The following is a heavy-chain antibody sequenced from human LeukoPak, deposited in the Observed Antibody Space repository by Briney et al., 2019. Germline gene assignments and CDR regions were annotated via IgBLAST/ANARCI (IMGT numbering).Heavy chain of an antibody. CDR2: ISKTGDGT. Sequence: GGSLRLSCAASGVALSNYAMSWVRQAPGMGLEWVAAISKTGDGTYYAGSMKGRFTISRDNAKNMLYLQIHSLRAEDTAIYYCAKVLHLEAAAAFFDYWGQGTLVTVSS. V-gene: IGHV3-23*01. CDR1: GVALSNYA. CDR3: AKVLHLEAAAAFFDY. J-gene: IGHJ4*02. D-gene: IGHD6-13*01.